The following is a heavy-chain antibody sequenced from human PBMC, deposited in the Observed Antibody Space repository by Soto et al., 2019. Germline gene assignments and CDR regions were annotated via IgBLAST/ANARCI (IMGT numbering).Heavy chain of an antibody. V-gene: IGHV1-69*05. CDR3: ASRVLEPRYYYYGMDV. CDR1: GGTFSSYA. D-gene: IGHD3-3*01. CDR2: IIPIFGTA. Sequence: QVQLVQSGAEVKKPGSSVKVSCKASGGTFSSYAISWVRQAPGQGLEWMGGIIPIFGTANYAQKFQGRVTITXXEXTXXAYMELSSLRSEDTAVYYCASRVLEPRYYYYGMDVWGQGTTVTVSS. J-gene: IGHJ6*02.